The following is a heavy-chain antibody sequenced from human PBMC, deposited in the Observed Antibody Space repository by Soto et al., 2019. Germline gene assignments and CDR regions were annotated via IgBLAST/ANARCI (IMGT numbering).Heavy chain of an antibody. CDR3: ARVRGISWYNWFDL. Sequence: QVQLVQSGAEVKKPGSSAKVSCKASGGAFNSSGISWVRQARGQGLDWMGGIIPLFGTTNFARKFKGRVTITADETTRTVYRHLSSLTFDDTAVYYCARVRGISWYNWFDLCGQGPLVTVSS. D-gene: IGHD6-13*01. CDR2: IIPLFGTT. V-gene: IGHV1-69*01. J-gene: IGHJ5*02. CDR1: GGAFNSSG.